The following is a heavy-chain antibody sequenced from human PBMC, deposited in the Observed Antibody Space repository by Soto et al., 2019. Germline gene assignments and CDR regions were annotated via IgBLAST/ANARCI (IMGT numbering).Heavy chain of an antibody. J-gene: IGHJ5*02. CDR1: GGSVSSGSYY. CDR3: ARTPTQDTGGYYDFWSGYPRGFDP. V-gene: IGHV4-61*01. D-gene: IGHD3-3*01. CDR2: IYYSGST. Sequence: SATLSLTCTVSGGSVSSGSYYWSWIRQPPGKGLEWIGYIYYSGSTNYNPSLKSRVTISVDTSKNQFSLKLSSVTAADTAVYYCARTPTQDTGGYYDFWSGYPRGFDPWGQGTLVTVSS.